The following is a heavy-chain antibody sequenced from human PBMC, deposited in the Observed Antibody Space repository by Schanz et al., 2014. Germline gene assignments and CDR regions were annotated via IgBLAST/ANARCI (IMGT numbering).Heavy chain of an antibody. CDR1: GFTFSTHA. Sequence: EVHLLESGGGLVQPGGSLRLSCAASGFTFSTHAMHWVRQAPGKGLEWVANIKEDGSVKDYVDSVKGRFTISRDNAKNSLFLQMNSLRAEDTAVYYCLAPDYGMDVWGQGTTVTVSS. CDR3: LAPDYGMDV. CDR2: IKEDGSVK. J-gene: IGHJ6*02. V-gene: IGHV3-7*01.